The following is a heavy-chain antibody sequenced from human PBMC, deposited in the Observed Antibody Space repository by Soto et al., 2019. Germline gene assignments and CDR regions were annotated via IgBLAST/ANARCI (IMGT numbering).Heavy chain of an antibody. CDR3: TYTYRRSSPHATYYFDY. Sequence: EVQLLESGGGLVQPGGSLRLSCAASGFTFSSYAMSWVRQAPGKGLEWVSAISGSGGSTYYADSVKGRFTISRDNSKNTLYLKMNSLRAEDTAVYYCTYTYRRSSPHATYYFDYWGQGTLVTVSS. D-gene: IGHD3-10*01. CDR2: ISGSGGST. CDR1: GFTFSSYA. V-gene: IGHV3-23*01. J-gene: IGHJ4*02.